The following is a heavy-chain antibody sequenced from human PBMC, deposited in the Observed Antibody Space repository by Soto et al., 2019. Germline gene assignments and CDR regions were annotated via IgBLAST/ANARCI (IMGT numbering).Heavy chain of an antibody. Sequence: QVQLVESGGGVVQPGRSLRLSCAASGFTFSSYAMHWVRQAPGKGLEWVAVISYDGSNKYYADSVKGRFTISRDNSKNTLYLQMNSLRAEDTAVYYCARDPGGTDFAECNYCFDYWGQGTLVTVSS. CDR3: ARDPGGTDFAECNYCFDY. CDR2: ISYDGSNK. D-gene: IGHD3-3*01. V-gene: IGHV3-30-3*01. CDR1: GFTFSSYA. J-gene: IGHJ4*02.